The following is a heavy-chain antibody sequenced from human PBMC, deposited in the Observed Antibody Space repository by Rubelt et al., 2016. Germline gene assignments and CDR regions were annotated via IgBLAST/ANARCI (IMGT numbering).Heavy chain of an antibody. Sequence: QVQLVQSGAEVKKPGASVKVSCKTSGYTFTGYYMHWVRQAPGQGLEWMGRINPNSGDTNYAQKFQGRVTMTRDTSITTAYMGLGSLGSDDTAMYYCARPYNWNDGPLFDYWGQGTLVTVSS. V-gene: IGHV1-2*06. CDR1: GYTFTGYY. CDR3: ARPYNWNDGPLFDY. CDR2: INPNSGDT. J-gene: IGHJ4*02. D-gene: IGHD1-20*01.